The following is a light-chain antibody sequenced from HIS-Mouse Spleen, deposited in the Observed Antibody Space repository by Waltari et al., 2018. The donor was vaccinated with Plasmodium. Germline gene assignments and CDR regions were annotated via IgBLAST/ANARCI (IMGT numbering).Light chain of an antibody. CDR1: QSVSSSY. CDR2: GAS. Sequence: EIVLTQSPGTLSLSPGERATLSCRASQSVSSSYLAWYPQQPGQAPRLLILGASSRATGIPDRFSGSGSGTDFTLTISRLAPEDFAVYYCQQYGSSPITFGQGTRLEIK. J-gene: IGKJ5*01. CDR3: QQYGSSPIT. V-gene: IGKV3-20*01.